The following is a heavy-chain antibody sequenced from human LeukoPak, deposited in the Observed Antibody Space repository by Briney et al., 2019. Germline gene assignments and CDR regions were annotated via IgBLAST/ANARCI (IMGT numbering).Heavy chain of an antibody. V-gene: IGHV5-51*01. J-gene: IGHJ4*02. Sequence: ESLKISCKGSGYSFTSYWIGWVRQMPGKGLEWMGIIHPGDSDTRYSPSFQGQVTISADKSITTAYLQWSSLKASDTAMYYCARSPYGYCTNGVRYAVDYWGQGTLVTVSS. CDR2: IHPGDSDT. D-gene: IGHD2-8*01. CDR3: ARSPYGYCTNGVRYAVDY. CDR1: GYSFTSYW.